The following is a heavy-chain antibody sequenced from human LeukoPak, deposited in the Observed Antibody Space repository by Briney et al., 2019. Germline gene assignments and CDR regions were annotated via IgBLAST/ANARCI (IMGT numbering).Heavy chain of an antibody. CDR3: ARDQTMYYYDSSGPNAFDI. CDR1: GGSISSSSYY. Sequence: SETLSLTCTVSGGSISSSSYYWGWIRQPPGKGLEWIGSIYYSGSTNYNPSLKSRVTISVDTSKNQFSLKLSSVTAADTAVYYCARDQTMYYYDSSGPNAFDIWGQGTMVTVSS. CDR2: IYYSGST. V-gene: IGHV4-39*07. J-gene: IGHJ3*02. D-gene: IGHD3-22*01.